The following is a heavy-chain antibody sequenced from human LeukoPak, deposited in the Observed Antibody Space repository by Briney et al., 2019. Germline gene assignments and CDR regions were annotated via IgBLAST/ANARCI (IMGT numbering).Heavy chain of an antibody. V-gene: IGHV3-48*04. J-gene: IGHJ4*02. CDR2: ISSSSSTI. D-gene: IGHD3-16*02. Sequence: PGGSLRLSCAASGFTFSSYSMNWVRQAPGKGLKWVSYISSSSSTIYYADSVKGRFTISRDNAKNSLYLQMNSLRAEDTAVYYCARDISRLRLGELSSCGWGQGTLVTVSS. CDR1: GFTFSSYS. CDR3: ARDISRLRLGELSSCG.